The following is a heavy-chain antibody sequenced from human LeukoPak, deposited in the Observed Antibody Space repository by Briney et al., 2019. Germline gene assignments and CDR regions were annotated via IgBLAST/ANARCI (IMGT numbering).Heavy chain of an antibody. V-gene: IGHV4-59*01. D-gene: IGHD2-2*01. Sequence: PSETLSLTCAVSGGSISNYYWTWIRQPPGKGLEWLGCIYYSGSTNYNPSLKSRVTISVDTSKNQFSLKLSSVTAADTAVYYCAIDIPRYCSSTSCSVIGEGHNWFDTWGQRTLVTVSS. J-gene: IGHJ5*02. CDR1: GGSISNYY. CDR2: IYYSGST. CDR3: AIDIPRYCSSTSCSVIGEGHNWFDT.